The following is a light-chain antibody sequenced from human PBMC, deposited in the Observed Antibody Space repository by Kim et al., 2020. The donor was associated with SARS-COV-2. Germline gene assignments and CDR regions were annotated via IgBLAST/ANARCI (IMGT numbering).Light chain of an antibody. V-gene: IGLV4-69*01. J-gene: IGLJ3*02. CDR3: QTWGTGIG. CDR1: SGHSSYA. CDR2: LNSDGSH. Sequence: QFVLTQSPSASASLGASVKLTCTLSSGHSSYAIAWHQQQPEKGPRYLMKLNSDGSHSKGDGIPDRFSGSSSGAERYLTISSLQSEDEADYYCQTWGTGIGFGGGTQLTVL.